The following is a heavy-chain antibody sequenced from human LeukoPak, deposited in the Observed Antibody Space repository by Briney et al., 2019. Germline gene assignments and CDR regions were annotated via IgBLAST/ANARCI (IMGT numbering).Heavy chain of an antibody. D-gene: IGHD2-21*02. CDR3: ARVSPYCGGDCYSFDY. CDR2: ISSSSSYI. V-gene: IGHV3-21*01. CDR1: GLTFSTSG. Sequence: GGSLRLSCTASGLTFSTSGFNWVRQAPGKGLEWVSSISSSSSYIYYADSVKGRFTISRDNAKNSLYLQMNSLRAEDTAVYYCARVSPYCGGDCYSFDYWGQGTLVTVSS. J-gene: IGHJ4*02.